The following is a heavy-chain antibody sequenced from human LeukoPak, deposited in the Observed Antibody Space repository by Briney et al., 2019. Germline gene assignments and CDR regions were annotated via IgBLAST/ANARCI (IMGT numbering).Heavy chain of an antibody. J-gene: IGHJ5*02. D-gene: IGHD6-6*01. Sequence: ASVKVSSKVSGYTLTELSMHWVRQAPGKGLEWMGGFDPEDGETIYAQKFQGRVTMTEDTSTDTAYMELSSLRSEDTAVYYCATEDYSSSSLRWFDPWGQGTLVTVSS. CDR2: FDPEDGET. CDR3: ATEDYSSSSLRWFDP. V-gene: IGHV1-24*01. CDR1: GYTLTELS.